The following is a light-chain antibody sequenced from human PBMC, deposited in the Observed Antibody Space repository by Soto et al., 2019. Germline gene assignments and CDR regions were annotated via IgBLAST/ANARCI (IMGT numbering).Light chain of an antibody. CDR2: EGT. J-gene: IGLJ1*01. V-gene: IGLV2-23*01. Sequence: QSVLTQPASVSGSPGQSITISCTGTNNLVSWYQQHPGKAPKVVVYEGTKRPSGVSNRFSGSNSGGTASLTISGLQAEDEASYFCCAYVGACSYVFGPGTKVTVL. CDR3: CAYVGACSYV. CDR1: NNL.